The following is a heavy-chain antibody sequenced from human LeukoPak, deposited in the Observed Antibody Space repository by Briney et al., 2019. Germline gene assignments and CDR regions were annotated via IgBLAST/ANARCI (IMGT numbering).Heavy chain of an antibody. CDR3: AELGITMIGGV. V-gene: IGHV3-30*02. J-gene: IGHJ6*04. CDR2: VRYDGNDK. Sequence: GGSLRLSCAASGFTFSYYGMYWVRQAPGKGLEWVAFVRYDGNDKYYADSVKGRFTISRDNFKNTLYLQMNSLRAEDTADYCAELGITMIGGVWGKGTTVTISS. D-gene: IGHD3-10*02. CDR1: GFTFSYYG.